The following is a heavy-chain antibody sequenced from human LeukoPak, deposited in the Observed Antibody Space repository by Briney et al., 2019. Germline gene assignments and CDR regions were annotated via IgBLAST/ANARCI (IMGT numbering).Heavy chain of an antibody. Sequence: SETLSLTCTVSGYSISSTYQWGWIRQPPGKGLEWIGSIYHSGSTYYNPSLKSRVTISIDTSKNHFSLKLSSVTAADTAVYYCAREGGGTSWPKAMDVWGQGTTVTVSS. CDR2: IYHSGST. CDR3: AREGGGTSWPKAMDV. V-gene: IGHV4-38-2*02. CDR1: GYSISSTYQ. J-gene: IGHJ6*02. D-gene: IGHD6-13*01.